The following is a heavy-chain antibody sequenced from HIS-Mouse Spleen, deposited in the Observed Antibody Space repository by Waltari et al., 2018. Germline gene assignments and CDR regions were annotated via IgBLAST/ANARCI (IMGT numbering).Heavy chain of an antibody. CDR1: GDTFTSYD. CDR3: ASKDGISSRHAFDI. Sequence: QVQLVQSGAEVKKPGASVKVSCKASGDTFTSYDINWVRQATGQGLEWMGWMNPNSGNTGYAQKFQGRVTMTRKTSISTAYMELSSLRSEDTAVYYCASKDGISSRHAFDIWGQGTMVTVSS. J-gene: IGHJ3*02. V-gene: IGHV1-8*01. D-gene: IGHD3-3*02. CDR2: MNPNSGNT.